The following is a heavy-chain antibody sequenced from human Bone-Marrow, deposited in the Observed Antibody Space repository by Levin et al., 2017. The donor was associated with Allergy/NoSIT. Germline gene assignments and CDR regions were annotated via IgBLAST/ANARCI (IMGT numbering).Heavy chain of an antibody. J-gene: IGHJ4*02. D-gene: IGHD5-18*01. V-gene: IGHV3-23*01. CDR2: VGGFGEAT. CDR1: GFTYHKYA. Sequence: GGSLRLSCAASGFTYHKYAMSWVRRAPGKGLEWVSAVGGFGEATYYADSVKGRFTISRDNSMNTVYLEINSLRAEATALYYCAKDGAINSYGFGSFDYWDQGIQVTVAS. CDR3: AKDGAINSYGFGSFDY.